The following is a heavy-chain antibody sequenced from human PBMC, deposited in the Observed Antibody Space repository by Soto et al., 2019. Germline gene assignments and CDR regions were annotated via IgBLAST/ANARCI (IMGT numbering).Heavy chain of an antibody. CDR1: GGSISSYY. CDR3: AKMTTVTTRGAFGI. D-gene: IGHD4-17*01. V-gene: IGHV4-59*12. Sequence: SETLSLTCTVSGGSISSYYWSWIWQPPGKGLEWIGYIYYRGRTNYNPSLRSRVTIPVDTSKNQCSLMLNSVIPADTAVYYCAKMTTVTTRGAFGIWGRGTMFTVSS. J-gene: IGHJ3*02. CDR2: IYYRGRT.